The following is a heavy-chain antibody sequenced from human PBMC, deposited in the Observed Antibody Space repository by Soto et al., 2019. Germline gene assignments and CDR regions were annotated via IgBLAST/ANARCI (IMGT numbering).Heavy chain of an antibody. CDR2: IIPLFNAT. J-gene: IGHJ4*02. Sequence: QVQLVQSGSEVKRPGSSVKVSCKTSGGIFKNFDIGWVRQSPGQGLEWMGEIIPLFNATNYAPKFRGRVTVTADEYTCPAYMELTRLTYDDTGVYFCAINAERKAQTFDSWGQGTLVTVSS. V-gene: IGHV1-69*01. CDR3: AINAERKAQTFDS. CDR1: GGIFKNFD.